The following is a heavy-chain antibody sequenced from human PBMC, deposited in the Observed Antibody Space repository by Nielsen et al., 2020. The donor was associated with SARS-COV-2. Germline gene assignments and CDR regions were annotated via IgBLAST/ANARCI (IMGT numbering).Heavy chain of an antibody. CDR3: ASSGWPGDAFDI. Sequence: GGSLRLSCAASGFTFDDYAMHWVRQAPGKGLEWVSGFSWNSGSIGYADSVKGRFTISRDNAKNSLYLQMNSLRAEDTALYYCASSGWPGDAFDIWGQGTMVTVSS. CDR1: GFTFDDYA. J-gene: IGHJ3*02. D-gene: IGHD6-19*01. V-gene: IGHV3-9*01. CDR2: FSWNSGSI.